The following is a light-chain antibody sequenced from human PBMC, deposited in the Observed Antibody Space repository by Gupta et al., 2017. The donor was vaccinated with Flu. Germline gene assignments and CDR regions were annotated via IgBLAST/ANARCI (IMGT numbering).Light chain of an antibody. CDR3: AAWDDSLNASV. CDR1: SSNIGSNT. Sequence: QSVLTQPPSASGTPGQRVTISCSGSSSNIGSNTVNWYQQLPGTAPKLLIYSNNQRPSGVPDRFSGSKSGTSASLAISGLQSEDEADYYGAAWDDSLNASVFGGGTQLTVL. CDR2: SNN. J-gene: IGLJ7*01. V-gene: IGLV1-44*01.